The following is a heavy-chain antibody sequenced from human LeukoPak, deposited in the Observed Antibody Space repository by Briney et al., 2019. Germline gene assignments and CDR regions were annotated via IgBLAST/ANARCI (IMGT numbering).Heavy chain of an antibody. CDR1: GASITTYY. CDR3: AREYSTSSEGDYFDY. V-gene: IGHV4-59*01. J-gene: IGHJ4*02. CDR2: IYHSGST. Sequence: SETLSLTCTVSGASITTYYWTWIPQPPGKGLEWIGYIYHSGSTNYNPSLKSRVTISLDTSRNQFSLRLSSVTAADTAVYFCAREYSTSSEGDYFDYWGQGSLVTVSS. D-gene: IGHD6-6*01.